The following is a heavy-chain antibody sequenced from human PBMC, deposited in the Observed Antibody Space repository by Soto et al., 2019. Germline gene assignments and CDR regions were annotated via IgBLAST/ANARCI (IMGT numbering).Heavy chain of an antibody. CDR3: ARDGGGIDY. V-gene: IGHV4-59*01. Sequence: SETLSLTCTVAGGSISSYYWSWIRQPPGKGLEWIGYIYYSGSTNYNPSLKSRFTISVDTSKNQFSLKLSSVTAADTAVYYCARDGGGIDYWGQGTLVTVS. D-gene: IGHD3-16*01. CDR2: IYYSGST. J-gene: IGHJ4*02. CDR1: GGSISSYY.